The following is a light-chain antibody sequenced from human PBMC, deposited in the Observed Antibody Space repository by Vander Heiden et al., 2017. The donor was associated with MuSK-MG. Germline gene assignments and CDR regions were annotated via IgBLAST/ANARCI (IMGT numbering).Light chain of an antibody. CDR3: AAWDDSRSGVV. V-gene: IGLV1-47*01. CDR1: SPNIGSNY. Sequence: QSVLTQPPSASGPPGQRVTISCSGSSPNIGSNYVYWYQQLPGTAPKLLVYRNNQRPSGVPDRFSGSKSGTSASLAISGLGAEDEADYYCAAWDDSRSGVVFGGGTKLTVL. J-gene: IGLJ2*01. CDR2: RNN.